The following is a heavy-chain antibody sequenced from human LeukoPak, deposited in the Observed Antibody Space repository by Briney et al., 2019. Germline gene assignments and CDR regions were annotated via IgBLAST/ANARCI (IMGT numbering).Heavy chain of an antibody. CDR2: IGTAGDT. J-gene: IGHJ4*02. V-gene: IGHV3-13*01. Sequence: GGSLRLSCAASGFTFRSYDMHWVRQATGKGLEWVSAIGTAGDTYYPGSVKGRFTISRENAKNSLYLQMNSLRAGDTAVYYCARGVVPAAIVVYWGQGTLVTVSS. CDR3: ARGVVPAAIVVY. CDR1: GFTFRSYD. D-gene: IGHD2-2*02.